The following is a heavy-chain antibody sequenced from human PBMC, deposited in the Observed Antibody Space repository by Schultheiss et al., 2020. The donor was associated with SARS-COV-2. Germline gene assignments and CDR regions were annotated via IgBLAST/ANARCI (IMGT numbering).Heavy chain of an antibody. CDR2: INHSGST. Sequence: SETLSLTCTVSGGSISSGGYYWSWIRQPPGKGLEWIGEINHSGSTNYNPSLKSRVTISVDTSKNQFSLKLSSVTAADTAVYYCARLSLTGTTRLDYWGQGTLVTVSS. J-gene: IGHJ4*02. CDR3: ARLSLTGTTRLDY. D-gene: IGHD1-7*01. V-gene: IGHV4-61*08. CDR1: GGSISSGGYY.